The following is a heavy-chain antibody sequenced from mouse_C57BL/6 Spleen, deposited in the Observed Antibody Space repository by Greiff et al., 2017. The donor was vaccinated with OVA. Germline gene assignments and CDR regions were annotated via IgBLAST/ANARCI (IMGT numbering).Heavy chain of an antibody. CDR1: GYTFTSYW. CDR2: IDPSDSDT. V-gene: IGHV1-50*01. J-gene: IGHJ2*01. CDR3: ARRQVDY. Sequence: VQLQQPGAELVKPGASVKLSCKASGYTFTSYWMQWVKQRPGQGLEWIGEIDPSDSDTNYNQKFKGKATLTVDTSSSTAYMQLSSLTSEDSAVYYCARRQVDYWGKGTTLTVSS. D-gene: IGHD3-2*01.